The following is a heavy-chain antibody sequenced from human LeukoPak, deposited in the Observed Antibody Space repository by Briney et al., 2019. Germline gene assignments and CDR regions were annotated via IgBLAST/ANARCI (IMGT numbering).Heavy chain of an antibody. CDR3: ARLKYDFWSGYSHYFDY. V-gene: IGHV4-39*01. Sequence: SETLSLTCTVSGGSISSSSYYWGWIRQPPGKGLEWIGSIYYSGSTYYNPSLKSRVTISVDTPKNQFSLKLSSVTAADTAVYYCARLKYDFWSGYSHYFDYWGQGTLVTVSS. CDR2: IYYSGST. CDR1: GGSISSSSYY. J-gene: IGHJ4*02. D-gene: IGHD3-3*01.